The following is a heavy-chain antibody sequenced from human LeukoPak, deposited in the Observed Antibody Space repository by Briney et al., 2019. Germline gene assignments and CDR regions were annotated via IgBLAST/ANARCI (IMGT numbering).Heavy chain of an antibody. J-gene: IGHJ6*03. D-gene: IGHD2-15*01. Sequence: SETLSLTCAVYGESSSGSYWSWIRQSPRKGLEWIGEINHSGSTRYNPSLKDRVTISVDTSKNQFSLRLNSLTAADTAVYYCARRPDGGKFYFYFYYYMDVWGKGTTVTVSS. CDR3: ARRPDGGKFYFYFYYYMDV. CDR2: INHSGST. CDR1: GESSSGSY. V-gene: IGHV4-34*01.